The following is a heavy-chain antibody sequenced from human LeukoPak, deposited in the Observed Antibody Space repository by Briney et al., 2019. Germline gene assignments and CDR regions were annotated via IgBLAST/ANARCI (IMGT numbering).Heavy chain of an antibody. CDR1: GFTFSSYS. Sequence: PGGSLRLSCAASGFTFSSYSMNWVRQAPGRGLEWVSCISSSGSTIYYADSVKGRFTISRDNAENSLYLQMDSLRAEDTAVYYCARGHCTGGSCYSMGAFDFWGQGTMVTVSS. CDR2: ISSSGSTI. CDR3: ARGHCTGGSCYSMGAFDF. V-gene: IGHV3-48*04. J-gene: IGHJ3*01. D-gene: IGHD2-15*01.